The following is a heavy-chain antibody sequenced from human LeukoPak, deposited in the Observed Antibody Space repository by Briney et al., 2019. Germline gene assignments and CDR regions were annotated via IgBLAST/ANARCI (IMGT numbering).Heavy chain of an antibody. CDR3: ARVPPGPRYYDFWSGYYTVGDPPS. Sequence: PGGSLRLSCAASGFTFSSYWMSWVRQAPGKGLEWVASIKQDGSEKYYVDSVKGRFTISRDNAKNSLYLQMNSLRAEDTAVYYCARVPPGPRYYDFWSGYYTVGDPPSWGQGTLVTVSS. D-gene: IGHD3-3*01. CDR2: IKQDGSEK. CDR1: GFTFSSYW. J-gene: IGHJ4*02. V-gene: IGHV3-7*01.